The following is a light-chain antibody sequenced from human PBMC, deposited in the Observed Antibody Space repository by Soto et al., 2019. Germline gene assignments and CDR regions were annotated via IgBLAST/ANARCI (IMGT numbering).Light chain of an antibody. J-gene: IGKJ1*01. V-gene: IGKV1-39*01. Sequence: DIRMIQSPSSLSASVGDRVTITCRASQSISSYLNWYQQKPGKAPKLLIYAASSLQSGVPSRFSGSGSGTDFTLTISSLQPEDFATYYCQQSYSTPRTFGQGTKVEIK. CDR3: QQSYSTPRT. CDR1: QSISSY. CDR2: AAS.